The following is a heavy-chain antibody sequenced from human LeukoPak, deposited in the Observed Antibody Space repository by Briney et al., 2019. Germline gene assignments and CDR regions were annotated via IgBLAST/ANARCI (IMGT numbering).Heavy chain of an antibody. CDR1: GFSLSTSGVG. V-gene: IGHV4-61*08. D-gene: IGHD6-13*01. J-gene: IGHJ5*02. CDR2: IYYSGST. CDR3: ATYGYSSSWYWFDP. Sequence: SGPTLVKPTQTLTLTCTFSGFSLSTSGVGVGWIRQPPGKGLEWIGYIYYSGSTNYNPSLKSRVTISVDTSKNQFSLKLSSVTAADTAVYYCATYGYSSSWYWFDPWGQGTLVTVSS.